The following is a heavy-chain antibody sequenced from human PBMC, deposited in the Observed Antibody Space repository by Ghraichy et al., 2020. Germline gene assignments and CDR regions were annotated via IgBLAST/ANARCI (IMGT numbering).Heavy chain of an antibody. Sequence: GGSLRLSCAASGFTFSTYDMQWVRQTTGKGLEWVSGIGKGGDTHYADSVKGRFTISRENAKNSVELQMNNLRAEDTAVYYCIRDPSGWGMDVWGKGTTVTVSS. CDR1: GFTFSTYD. CDR2: IGKGGDT. J-gene: IGHJ6*04. CDR3: IRDPSGWGMDV. D-gene: IGHD6-19*01. V-gene: IGHV3-13*01.